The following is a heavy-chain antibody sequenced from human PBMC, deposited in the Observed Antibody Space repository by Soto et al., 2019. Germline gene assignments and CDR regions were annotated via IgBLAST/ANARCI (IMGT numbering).Heavy chain of an antibody. Sequence: QVQLVESGGGVVQPGRSLRLSCAASGFTFSSYGMHWVRQAPGKGLEWVAVIWFDGSNKDYGDSVKGRFTISRDNSKNTLYLKINSLRAEDTAVYYCARDVAVAGTIDYWGQGTLVTVSS. V-gene: IGHV3-33*01. D-gene: IGHD6-19*01. CDR2: IWFDGSNK. CDR1: GFTFSSYG. CDR3: ARDVAVAGTIDY. J-gene: IGHJ4*02.